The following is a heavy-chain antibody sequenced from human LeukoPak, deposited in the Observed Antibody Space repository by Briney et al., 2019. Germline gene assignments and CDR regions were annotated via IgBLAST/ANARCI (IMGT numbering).Heavy chain of an antibody. CDR1: GFTFSSYA. CDR2: ISGSGGST. J-gene: IGHJ4*02. D-gene: IGHD2-15*01. V-gene: IGHV3-23*01. Sequence: GGSLRLSCAASGFTFSSYAMSWVRQAPGKGLEWVSAISGSGGSTYYADSVKGRFTISRDNSKNTLYLQMNSLRAEDTAVYYCAKDAVVVAATRGYYFDYWGQGTLVTVSS. CDR3: AKDAVVVAATRGYYFDY.